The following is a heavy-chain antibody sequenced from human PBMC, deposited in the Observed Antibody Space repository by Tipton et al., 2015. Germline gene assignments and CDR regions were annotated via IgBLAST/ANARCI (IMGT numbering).Heavy chain of an antibody. J-gene: IGHJ6*02. D-gene: IGHD3-16*01. CDR2: MNPISGNT. CDR1: GYAFTSYD. Sequence: QVQLVQSGPEVKKPGASVKVSCKASGYAFTSYDINWVRLATGQGLEWMGWMNPISGNTGYAQRFQGRVTMTRNTSISTAYMELSSLKSEDTAVYYCARGQKRVWGRRGTYYCYGMDVWGQGTTVTVSS. CDR3: ARGQKRVWGRRGTYYCYGMDV. V-gene: IGHV1-8*01.